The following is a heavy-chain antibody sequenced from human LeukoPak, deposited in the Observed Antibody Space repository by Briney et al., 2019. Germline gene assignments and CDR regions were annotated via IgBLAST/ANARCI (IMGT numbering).Heavy chain of an antibody. CDR2: INTDGSYT. V-gene: IGHV3-74*01. CDR1: GFTFSSYW. Sequence: GGSLRLSCAASGFTFSSYWMHWVRQAPGKGLVWVSRINTDGSYTSYADSVKGRFTISRDNSKNTLYLQMNSLRAEDTAVYYCAKGGPGIAAADYWGQGTLVTVSS. CDR3: AKGGPGIAAADY. D-gene: IGHD6-13*01. J-gene: IGHJ4*02.